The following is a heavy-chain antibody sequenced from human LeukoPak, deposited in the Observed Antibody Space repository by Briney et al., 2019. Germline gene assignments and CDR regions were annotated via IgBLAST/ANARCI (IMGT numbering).Heavy chain of an antibody. Sequence: PGGSLRLSCAASGFTFSSYWMHWVRQAPGKGLEWVANIKQDGSEKYYVDSVKGRFTISRDNAKNSLYLQMNSLRAEDTAVYYCTTILTGRTPFDYYYYMDVWGKGTTVTISS. CDR3: TTILTGRTPFDYYYYMDV. CDR2: IKQDGSEK. V-gene: IGHV3-7*01. J-gene: IGHJ6*03. D-gene: IGHD3-9*01. CDR1: GFTFSSYW.